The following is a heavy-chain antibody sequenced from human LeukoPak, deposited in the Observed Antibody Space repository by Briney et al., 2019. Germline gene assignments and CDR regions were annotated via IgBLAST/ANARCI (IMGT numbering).Heavy chain of an antibody. J-gene: IGHJ6*04. Sequence: ASVKVSCKASGYTFTSYGISWVRQAPGQGLEWMGWISAYNGNTNYAQKLQGRVTMTTDTSTSTAYMELRSLRSDDTAVYYCAREAPPRDDDPHYYYGMDVWGKGTTVTVSS. CDR3: AREAPPRDDDPHYYYGMDV. CDR1: GYTFTSYG. CDR2: ISAYNGNT. D-gene: IGHD1-1*01. V-gene: IGHV1-18*04.